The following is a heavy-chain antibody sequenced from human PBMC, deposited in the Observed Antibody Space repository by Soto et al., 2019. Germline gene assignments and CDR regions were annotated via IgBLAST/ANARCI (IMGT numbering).Heavy chain of an antibody. CDR1: GGSISSDHW. V-gene: IGHV4-4*02. D-gene: IGHD6-19*01. Sequence: QVQLQESGPGLVKPSGTLSLTCVVSGGSISSDHWWTWVRQPPGKGLEWVGEIFHSGSTTYDPSLNIRVTNFADKSNTLRSLISLSVTAAATAVYDCTRRPLRDSGGGIDSWGQGTLVTVSS. J-gene: IGHJ4*02. CDR2: IFHSGST. CDR3: TRRPLRDSGGGIDS.